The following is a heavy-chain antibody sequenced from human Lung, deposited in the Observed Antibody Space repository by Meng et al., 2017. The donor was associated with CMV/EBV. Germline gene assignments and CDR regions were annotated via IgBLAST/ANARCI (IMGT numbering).Heavy chain of an antibody. D-gene: IGHD6-19*01. J-gene: IGHJ6*02. Sequence: ETLSLXCAASGFRFSDYYMTWIRQAPGKGLEWVSYVSSSYAVDYADSLKGRFTISRDNAKKSVHLQMNSLRAEDTAVYYCARVLLEARGWYYQGMDVWGQGTXVTVSS. CDR3: ARVLLEARGWYYQGMDV. V-gene: IGHV3-69-1*01. CDR1: GFRFSDYY. CDR2: VSSSYAV.